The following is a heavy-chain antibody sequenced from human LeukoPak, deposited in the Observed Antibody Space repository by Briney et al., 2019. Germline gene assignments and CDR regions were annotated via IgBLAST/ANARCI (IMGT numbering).Heavy chain of an antibody. V-gene: IGHV5-51*01. CDR2: IYPGDSDT. J-gene: IGHJ3*02. CDR1: GYSFTSYW. D-gene: IGHD3-10*01. CDR3: ARQDPAMVRGVIFAFDI. Sequence: GESLKISCKGSGYSFTSYWIGWVRQMPGKGLEWVGIIYPGDSDTRYSPSFQGQVTISADKSISTAYLQWSSLKASDTAMYYCARQDPAMVRGVIFAFDIWGQGTMVTVSS.